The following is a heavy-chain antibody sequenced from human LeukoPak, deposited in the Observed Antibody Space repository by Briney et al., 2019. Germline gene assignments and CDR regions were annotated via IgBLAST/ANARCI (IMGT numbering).Heavy chain of an antibody. CDR1: GFMFSSNW. J-gene: IGHJ4*02. CDR2: MSNDGSNK. CDR3: VKSGIAAAGQRGYFDY. V-gene: IGHV3-30*18. D-gene: IGHD6-13*01. Sequence: PGGSLRLSCAASGFMFSSNWMSWVRLAPGKGLEWVAVMSNDGSNKYYADSVKGRFTVSRDNSKNTLYLQMNSLRAEDTATYYCVKSGIAAAGQRGYFDYWGQGTLVTVSS.